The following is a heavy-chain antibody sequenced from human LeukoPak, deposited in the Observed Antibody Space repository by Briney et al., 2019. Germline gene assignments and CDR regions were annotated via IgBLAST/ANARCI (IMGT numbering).Heavy chain of an antibody. Sequence: PGGSLRLSCAASGFTFSNYVIHWVRQAPGKGLEWVAAISYDGGDKYYADSVKGRFTISRDNSKNTLYLQMSSLRAEDTAVYYCARDGPAVIIFGYFEYWGQGTLVTVYS. CDR1: GFTFSNYV. CDR2: ISYDGGDK. J-gene: IGHJ4*02. D-gene: IGHD3-16*01. V-gene: IGHV3-30*03. CDR3: ARDGPAVIIFGYFEY.